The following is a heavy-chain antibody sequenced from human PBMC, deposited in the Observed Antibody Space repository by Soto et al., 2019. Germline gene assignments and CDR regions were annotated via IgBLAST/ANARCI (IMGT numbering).Heavy chain of an antibody. J-gene: IGHJ6*02. D-gene: IGHD2-21*02. Sequence: QVQLQESGPGLVKPSGTLSLSCAVSGDSISRRNWWSWVRQSPGQGLEWIGEIHHSGSTNYNLSLKSRVTISIDKSKNRFSLSLTSVTAADTAVYYCARATAVADAIVYGLDVGGQGTAVTVSS. CDR3: ARATAVADAIVYGLDV. V-gene: IGHV4-4*02. CDR1: GDSISRRNW. CDR2: IHHSGST.